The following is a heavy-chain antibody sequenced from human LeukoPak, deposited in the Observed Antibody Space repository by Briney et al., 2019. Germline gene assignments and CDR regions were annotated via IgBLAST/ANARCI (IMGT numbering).Heavy chain of an antibody. Sequence: AASVKVSCKASGGAFSSYAISWVRQAPGQGLEWMGGIIPIFGTANYAQKFQGRVTITTDESTSTAYMELSSLRSEDTAVYYCATRHYGDFPDWGQGTLVTVSS. D-gene: IGHD4-17*01. CDR3: ATRHYGDFPD. CDR1: GGAFSSYA. V-gene: IGHV1-69*05. CDR2: IIPIFGTA. J-gene: IGHJ4*02.